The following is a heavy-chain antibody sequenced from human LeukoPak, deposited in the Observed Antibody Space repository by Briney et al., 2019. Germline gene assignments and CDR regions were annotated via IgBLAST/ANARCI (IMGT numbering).Heavy chain of an antibody. CDR2: IFTRGST. Sequence: PSETLSLICTVSGGSINSYYWNWIRQPAGKGLEWIGHIFTRGSTKYNPSLKSRVTMSIDTSKNQFSLNPYSVTAADTAVYYCATNYTAVSAFDSWGQGTLVTVSS. J-gene: IGHJ4*02. V-gene: IGHV4-4*07. CDR1: GGSINSYY. D-gene: IGHD6-19*01. CDR3: ATNYTAVSAFDS.